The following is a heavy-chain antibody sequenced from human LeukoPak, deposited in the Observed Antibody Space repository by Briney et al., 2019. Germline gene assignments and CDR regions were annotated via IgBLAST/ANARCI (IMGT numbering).Heavy chain of an antibody. CDR3: ARSLGWVTTVAHLQVDWFDP. CDR1: GGSIRSSRHY. Sequence: SETLSLTCSVSGGSIRSSRHYWGWIRQPPGKGLEWIGSIYYSGSTYYNPSLKSRVTISVDTSKNQFSLKLSSVTAADTAVYYCARSLGWVTTVAHLQVDWFDPWGQGTLVTVSS. J-gene: IGHJ5*02. D-gene: IGHD4-23*01. CDR2: IYYSGST. V-gene: IGHV4-39*01.